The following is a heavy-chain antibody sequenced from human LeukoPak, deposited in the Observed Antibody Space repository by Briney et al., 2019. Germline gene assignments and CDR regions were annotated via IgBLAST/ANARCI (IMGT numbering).Heavy chain of an antibody. CDR3: ARARPYGSGSWLFDY. CDR2: IYTSGST. CDR1: GGSISSSSYY. J-gene: IGHJ4*02. D-gene: IGHD3-10*01. V-gene: IGHV4-61*02. Sequence: SETLSLTCTVSGGSISSSSYYWGWIRQPAGTGLEWIGRIYTSGSTNYNPSLKSRVTMSVDTSKNQFSLKLSSVTAADTAVYYCARARPYGSGSWLFDYWGQGTLVTVSS.